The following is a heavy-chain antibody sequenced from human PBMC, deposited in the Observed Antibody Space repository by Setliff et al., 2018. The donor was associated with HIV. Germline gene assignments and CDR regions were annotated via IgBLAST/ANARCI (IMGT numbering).Heavy chain of an antibody. V-gene: IGHV1-69*06. CDR1: GDTFSNYV. Sequence: SVKVSCKASGDTFSNYVLSWVRQAPGQGLEWMGGIVLMSGTADYAQKFHGRVTITADKSTSTAYMELSSLRSDDTAVYYCATYHYYDSSAYYVDLYYLDYWGQGTLVTVSS. D-gene: IGHD3-22*01. J-gene: IGHJ4*02. CDR3: ATYHYYDSSAYYVDLYYLDY. CDR2: IVLMSGTA.